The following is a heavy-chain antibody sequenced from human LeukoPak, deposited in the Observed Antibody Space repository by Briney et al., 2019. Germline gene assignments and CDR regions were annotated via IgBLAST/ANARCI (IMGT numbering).Heavy chain of an antibody. CDR2: IYSGGST. V-gene: IGHV3-53*01. Sequence: GGSLRLSCAASGFTVSSNYMSWVRQAPGKGLEWVSVIYSGGSTYYADSVKGRFTISRDSSKNTLYLQMNSLRAEDTAVYYCASSSSWYPYFDYWGQGTLVTVSS. J-gene: IGHJ4*02. D-gene: IGHD6-13*01. CDR1: GFTVSSNY. CDR3: ASSSSWYPYFDY.